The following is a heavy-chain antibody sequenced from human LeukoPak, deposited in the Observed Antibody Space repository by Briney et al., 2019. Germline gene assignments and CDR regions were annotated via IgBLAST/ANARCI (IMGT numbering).Heavy chain of an antibody. CDR1: GGSISSYY. J-gene: IGHJ2*01. V-gene: IGHV4-59*12. D-gene: IGHD3-10*01. CDR2: IYYSGST. CDR3: ARSMVRGVRPWYFDL. Sequence: PSETLSLTCTVSGGSISSYYWSWIREPPGKGLEGIGYIYYSGSTNYNPSLKRRVTISVDTSKNQFPLKLSSVTAADPAVYYCARSMVRGVRPWYFDLWGRGTLVTVSS.